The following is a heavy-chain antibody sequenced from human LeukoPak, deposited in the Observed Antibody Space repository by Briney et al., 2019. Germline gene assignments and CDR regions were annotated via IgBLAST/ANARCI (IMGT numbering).Heavy chain of an antibody. V-gene: IGHV1-18*01. Sequence: ASVKVSCKASGYTFTSYGIRWVRPAPGQGLEWMGWISAYNGNTKYAQKLQGRVTMATDTSTSTAYMELRSLRSDDTAVYYCARASMVAAHYYYYGMDVWGQGTTVTVSS. D-gene: IGHD2-15*01. CDR2: ISAYNGNT. J-gene: IGHJ6*02. CDR1: GYTFTSYG. CDR3: ARASMVAAHYYYYGMDV.